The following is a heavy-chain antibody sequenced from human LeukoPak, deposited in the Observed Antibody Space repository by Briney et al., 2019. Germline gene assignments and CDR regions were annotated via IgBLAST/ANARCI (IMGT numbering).Heavy chain of an antibody. Sequence: GGSLRLSCAASGFTFSSYSMNWVRQAPGKGRAWVSSISSSSSYIYYADSVKGRFTISRDNAKNSLYLQMNSLRAEDTAVYYCARAEYYYGDDAFDIWGQGTMVTVSS. V-gene: IGHV3-21*01. CDR1: GFTFSSYS. CDR2: ISSSSSYI. CDR3: ARAEYYYGDDAFDI. J-gene: IGHJ3*02. D-gene: IGHD3-10*01.